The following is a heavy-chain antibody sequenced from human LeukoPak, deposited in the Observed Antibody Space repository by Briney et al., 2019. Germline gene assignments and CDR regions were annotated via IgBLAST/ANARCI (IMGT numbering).Heavy chain of an antibody. J-gene: IGHJ6*02. D-gene: IGHD3-16*01. Sequence: GGSLRLSCAASGFTFSNYAMSWVRQAPGKGLEWVSVISGSGATTDHADSVMGRFTISRDNSKNTLYLQLDSLRADDTAVYFCAKGLWGAYYYGMDVWGQGTTVTVSS. CDR1: GFTFSNYA. V-gene: IGHV3-23*01. CDR2: ISGSGATT. CDR3: AKGLWGAYYYGMDV.